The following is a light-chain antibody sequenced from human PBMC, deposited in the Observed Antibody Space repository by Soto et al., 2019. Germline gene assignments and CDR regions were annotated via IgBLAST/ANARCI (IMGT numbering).Light chain of an antibody. J-gene: IGKJ1*01. CDR1: QGISNE. V-gene: IGKV1-6*01. Sequence: IQMTQSPSSLSASVGDRVTITCRASQGISNELGWYQQRPGKAPKVLIYGASNLQSGVPSRFSGSASGTDFTLAISSLQPEDFATYYCLQDYTYPWTFGQGTKVDIK. CDR2: GAS. CDR3: LQDYTYPWT.